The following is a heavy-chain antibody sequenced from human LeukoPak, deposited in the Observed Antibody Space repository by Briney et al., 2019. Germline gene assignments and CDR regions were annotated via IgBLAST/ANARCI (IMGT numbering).Heavy chain of an antibody. J-gene: IGHJ4*02. CDR2: IRSKANSYAT. CDR3: TRLMTTVYYFDY. D-gene: IGHD4-17*01. CDR1: GVTGSGFA. V-gene: IGHV3-73*01. Sequence: GGFPRLSWATTGVTGSGFAMRGVRQASGKRLEWVGRIRSKANSYATAYAASVKGRFTISRDESKNTAYLQMNSLKTEDTAVYYCTRLMTTVYYFDYWGQGTLVTVSS.